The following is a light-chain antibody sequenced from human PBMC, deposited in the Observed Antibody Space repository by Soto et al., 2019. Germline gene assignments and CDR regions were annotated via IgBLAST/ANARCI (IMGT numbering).Light chain of an antibody. V-gene: IGLV2-14*01. CDR3: ASYTSRGTRV. J-gene: IGLJ1*01. CDR2: EVT. CDR1: SSDVGGYNY. Sequence: QSALTQPASVSGSPGQSITISCTGTSSDVGGYNYVSWYQQRPGKAPKFMIYEVTNRPSGVSNRFSGSKSGNTASLTISGRQAEDEADYFCASYTSRGTRVLGTRTKVTVL.